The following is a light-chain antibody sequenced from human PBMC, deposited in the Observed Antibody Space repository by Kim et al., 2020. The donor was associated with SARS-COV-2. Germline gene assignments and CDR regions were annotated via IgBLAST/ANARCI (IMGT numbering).Light chain of an antibody. CDR1: QSVLYSSNNKNY. CDR2: WAS. CDR3: QQYYGTPLFN. Sequence: TINCKSSQSVLYSSNNKNYLAWYQQKPGQPPKLLIYWASTRESGVPDRFSGSGSGTDFTLTISSLQAEDVAVYYCQQYYGTPLFNFGPGTKVD. V-gene: IGKV4-1*01. J-gene: IGKJ3*01.